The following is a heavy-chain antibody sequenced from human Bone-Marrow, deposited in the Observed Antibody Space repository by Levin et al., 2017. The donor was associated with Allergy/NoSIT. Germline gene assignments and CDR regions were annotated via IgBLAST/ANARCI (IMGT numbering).Heavy chain of an antibody. J-gene: IGHJ6*03. CDR2: TYYSSKWYS. CDR1: GDSVSSNSAA. CDR3: AREAAGATDDMDV. V-gene: IGHV6-1*01. Sequence: PSETLSLTCAISGDSVSSNSAAWNWIRQSPSRGLEWLGRTYYSSKWYSEYAPSVKSRISINPDTSKNQFSLQLNSETAEDTAVYYCAREAAGATDDMDVWGKGTTVTVSS. D-gene: IGHD1-26*01.